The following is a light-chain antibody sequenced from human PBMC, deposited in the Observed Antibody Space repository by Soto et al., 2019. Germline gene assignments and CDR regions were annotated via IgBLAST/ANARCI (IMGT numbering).Light chain of an antibody. V-gene: IGKV3-11*01. CDR3: QQRYGWPLT. J-gene: IGKJ4*01. CDR1: QSVGTS. Sequence: EIVLTQSPATLSLSPGERATLSCRASQSVGTSLAWFQHKRGQAPRLLINDASKRATGIPGRFSGSGSGTDFTLTISSLEPEDFAVYYCQQRYGWPLTFGGGTKVDIK. CDR2: DAS.